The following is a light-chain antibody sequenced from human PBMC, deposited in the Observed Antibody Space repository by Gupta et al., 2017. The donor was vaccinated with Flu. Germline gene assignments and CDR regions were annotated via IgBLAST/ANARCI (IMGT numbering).Light chain of an antibody. CDR1: ALPKQY. V-gene: IGLV3-25*02. CDR3: QSTDITGTCRV. Sequence: SYELTQPPSMSVSPGQTARITCSGDALPKQYAYWYQQKPGQAPVLLIYKDTERPSGIPERVSGSSSGTTVTLTISGVQAEDEADYYCQSTDITGTCRVFGGGTKLTVL. J-gene: IGLJ2*01. CDR2: KDT.